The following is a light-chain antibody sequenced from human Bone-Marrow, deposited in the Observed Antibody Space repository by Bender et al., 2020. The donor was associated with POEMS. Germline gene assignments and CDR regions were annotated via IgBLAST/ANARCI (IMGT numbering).Light chain of an antibody. Sequence: SFVLTQPPSVSVAPGQTATITCGGNYFGSTTVHWYQKRPGQAPVQVVHVDNERSSGIPDRFSGSKSGTSVSLAITGLQAEDEADYYCQSFDTSLSGWVFGAGTKLTV. V-gene: IGLV3-21*02. J-gene: IGLJ3*02. CDR3: QSFDTSLSGWV. CDR1: YFGSTT. CDR2: VDN.